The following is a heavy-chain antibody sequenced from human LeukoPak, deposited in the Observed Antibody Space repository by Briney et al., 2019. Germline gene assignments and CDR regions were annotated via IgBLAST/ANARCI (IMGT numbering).Heavy chain of an antibody. D-gene: IGHD3-22*01. CDR3: ARDYYDSRGYYSAAFDY. Sequence: GGSLRLSCAASGFTFNNYWMHWVRQGPGKGLEWVSRISSDGTITTYAGSVKGRFTVSRDNAESTLYLQMNSLRAEDTAVYYCARDYYDSRGYYSAAFDYWGQGTLVTVSS. CDR1: GFTFNNYW. CDR2: ISSDGTIT. J-gene: IGHJ4*02. V-gene: IGHV3-74*03.